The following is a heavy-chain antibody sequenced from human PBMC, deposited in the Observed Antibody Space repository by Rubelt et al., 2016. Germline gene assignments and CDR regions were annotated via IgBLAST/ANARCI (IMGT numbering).Heavy chain of an antibody. Sequence: QVQLQESGPGLVKPSETLSLICTVSGFSVSDYSWTWVRQAPGKGLEWIGYTGSVNLTPSLKSRSLMSVDTSKRQVSLRLTSVTAADTAVYYCGRDHWGSIDYWGPGTLVTVSS. D-gene: IGHD3-16*01. CDR1: GFSVSDYS. J-gene: IGHJ4*02. V-gene: IGHV4-59*02. CDR2: YTGSV. CDR3: GRDHWGSIDY.